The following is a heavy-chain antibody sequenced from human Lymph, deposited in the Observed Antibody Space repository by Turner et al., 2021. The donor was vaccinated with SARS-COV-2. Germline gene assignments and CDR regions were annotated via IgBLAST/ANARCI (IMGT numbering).Heavy chain of an antibody. CDR2: MNPNSGNT. CDR3: ARGRYSGGGMDV. CDR1: GYTFTSYD. V-gene: IGHV1-8*02. J-gene: IGHJ6*02. D-gene: IGHD1-26*01. Sequence: VQLVQSGAEVKKPGASVKVSCKAPGYTFTSYDINWVRQATGQGRDWMGWMNPNSGNTGYAQKFQGRVTMTRNTSISTAYMELGSLRSGDTAVYYCARGRYSGGGMDVWGQGTTVTVSS.